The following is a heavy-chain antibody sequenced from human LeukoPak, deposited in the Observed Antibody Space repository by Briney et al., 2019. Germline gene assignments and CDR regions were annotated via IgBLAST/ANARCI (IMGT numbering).Heavy chain of an antibody. J-gene: IGHJ4*02. CDR3: ARGGGTYCTNGICYYFDY. D-gene: IGHD2-8*01. Sequence: ASVEVSCKASGYTFIDYYIHWVRQAPGQGLEWMGWISPYSGGTNYAQKFQGRVTMTRDTSISTAYMELSRLRSDDTAVYSCARGGGTYCTNGICYYFDYWGQGTLVTVSS. CDR2: ISPYSGGT. CDR1: GYTFIDYY. V-gene: IGHV1-2*02.